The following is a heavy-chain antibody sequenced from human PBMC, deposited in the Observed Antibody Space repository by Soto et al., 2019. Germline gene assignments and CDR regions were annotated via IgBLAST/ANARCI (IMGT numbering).Heavy chain of an antibody. Sequence: PGGSLRLSCAASGFTFSSYAMSWVRQAPGKGLEWVSAISGSGGSTYYADSVKGRFTISRDNSKNTLYLQMNSLRAEDTAVYYCAKDLVVPAAILRWLDYYGMDVWGQGTTVTVSS. CDR3: AKDLVVPAAILRWLDYYGMDV. D-gene: IGHD2-2*02. V-gene: IGHV3-23*01. J-gene: IGHJ6*02. CDR2: ISGSGGST. CDR1: GFTFSSYA.